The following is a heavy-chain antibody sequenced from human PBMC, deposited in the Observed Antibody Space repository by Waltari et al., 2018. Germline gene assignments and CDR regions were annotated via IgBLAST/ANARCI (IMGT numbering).Heavy chain of an antibody. V-gene: IGHV5-51*03. D-gene: IGHD4-17*01. J-gene: IGHJ2*01. Sequence: EVQLVQSGAEVKKPGESLKISCKSSGYRFNRYWIGWVRQMPGKGMEWMGIIYPCDSDTRYSPSCQGQVTSSADKSISTAYLQWSSLKASDTAMYYCARRDGGDWYFDLWGRGTLVTVSS. CDR2: IYPCDSDT. CDR3: ARRDGGDWYFDL. CDR1: GYRFNRYW.